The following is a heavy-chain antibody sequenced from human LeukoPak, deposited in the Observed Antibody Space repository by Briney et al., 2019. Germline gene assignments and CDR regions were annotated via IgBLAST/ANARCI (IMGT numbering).Heavy chain of an antibody. CDR2: IYYSGST. CDR3: ARQGYSYGYSFDY. J-gene: IGHJ4*02. D-gene: IGHD5-18*01. Sequence: SETLSLTCTVSGGSISSSSYYWGWIRQPPGKGLEWIGSIYYSGSTYYNPSLKSRVTISVDTSENQFSLKLSSVTAADTAVYYSARQGYSYGYSFDYWGQGTLVTVSS. CDR1: GGSISSSSYY. V-gene: IGHV4-39*01.